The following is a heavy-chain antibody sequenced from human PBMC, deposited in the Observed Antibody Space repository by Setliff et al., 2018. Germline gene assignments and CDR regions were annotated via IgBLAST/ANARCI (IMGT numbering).Heavy chain of an antibody. Sequence: GGSLRLSCVASGFTVDTFYINWVRQAPGRGLEWVSFIYSSGATSTADSLKGRLTISRDNSKNTLYLQMNSLRAEDTAVYYCARGFRGGHSYFYYMDVWGKGTTVTVSS. CDR3: ARGFRGGHSYFYYMDV. J-gene: IGHJ6*03. V-gene: IGHV3-53*01. CDR1: GFTVDTFY. CDR2: IYSSGAT. D-gene: IGHD3-10*01.